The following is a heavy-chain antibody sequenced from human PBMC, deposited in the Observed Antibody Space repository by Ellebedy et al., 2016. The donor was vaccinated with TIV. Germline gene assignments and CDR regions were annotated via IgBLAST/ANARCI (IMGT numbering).Heavy chain of an antibody. CDR2: ISGSSLTK. CDR3: ARDMAWGNERMNDAFDM. CDR1: GFTFSPYS. Sequence: GGSLRLSCAASGFTFSPYSMNWVRQAPGKGLEWVSYISGSSLTKFYADSVKGRFTISRDNAESSLYLQMDSLRVEDTAVYFCARDMAWGNERMNDAFDMWGQGTMVIVS. J-gene: IGHJ3*02. V-gene: IGHV3-48*04. D-gene: IGHD7-27*01.